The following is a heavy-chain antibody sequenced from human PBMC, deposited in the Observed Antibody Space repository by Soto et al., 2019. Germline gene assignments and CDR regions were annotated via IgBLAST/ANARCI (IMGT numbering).Heavy chain of an antibody. CDR2: ISGSGGST. V-gene: IGHV3-23*01. Sequence: PGGSLRLSCAASGFTFSSYAMSWVRQAPGKGLEWVSAISGSGGSTYYADSVKGRFTISRDNSKNTLYLQMNSLRAEDTAVYYCAKGLTISLHYYYMDVWGKGTTVTVSS. CDR1: GFTFSSYA. J-gene: IGHJ6*03. CDR3: AKGLTISLHYYYMDV. D-gene: IGHD3-3*01.